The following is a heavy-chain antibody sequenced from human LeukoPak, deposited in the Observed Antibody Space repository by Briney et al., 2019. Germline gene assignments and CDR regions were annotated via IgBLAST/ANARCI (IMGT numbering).Heavy chain of an antibody. CDR3: ARVGVPAALLRYYYGMDV. D-gene: IGHD2-2*01. J-gene: IGHJ6*02. V-gene: IGHV1-8*01. CDR2: MNPNSGNT. CDR1: GYTFTSYG. Sequence: ASVKVSCKASGYTFTSYGINWVRQATGQGLEWMGWMNPNSGNTGYAQKFQGRVTMTRNTSISTAYMELSSLRSEDTAVYYCARVGVPAALLRYYYGMDVWGQGTTVTVSS.